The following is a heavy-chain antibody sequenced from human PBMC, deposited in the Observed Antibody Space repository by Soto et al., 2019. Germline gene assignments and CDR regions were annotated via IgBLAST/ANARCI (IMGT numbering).Heavy chain of an antibody. V-gene: IGHV1-3*01. J-gene: IGHJ5*02. CDR2: IHAGNGDT. CDR3: ARVPRYTSDIVEVPAVMFDDWFVP. Sequence: QVQLVQSGAEVKKPGASVKVSGKASGYTFSSYAVQWVRQAPGQSLEWIGWIHAGNGDTKYSQKFHGRVTLTRDTSANTAYMDLSSLRSEDTAVYYCARVPRYTSDIVEVPAVMFDDWFVPWGQGTLVTVSS. D-gene: IGHD2-2*01. CDR1: GYTFSSYA.